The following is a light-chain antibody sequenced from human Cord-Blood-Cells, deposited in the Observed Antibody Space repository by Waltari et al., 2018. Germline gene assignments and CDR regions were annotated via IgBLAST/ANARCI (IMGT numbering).Light chain of an antibody. CDR2: VKN. CDR1: ILISHY. CDR3: NSRDSSGNHLNVV. Sequence: SSELTQDPAVSVALGQTVRFTCEGYILISHYASWYQQKPGQAPVIVIYVKNNRPSGIPDRFSGSSSGNTASLTITGAQAEDEADYYCNSRDSSGNHLNVVFGGGTKLTVL. V-gene: IGLV3-19*01. J-gene: IGLJ2*01.